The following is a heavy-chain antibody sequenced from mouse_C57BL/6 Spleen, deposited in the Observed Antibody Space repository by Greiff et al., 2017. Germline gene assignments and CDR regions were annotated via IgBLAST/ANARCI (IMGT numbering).Heavy chain of an antibody. D-gene: IGHD1-1*01. Sequence: VQLQQSGPELVKPRASVKIPCKASGYTFTDYNMDWVKQSHGKSLEWIGDINPNNGGTIYNQKFKGKATLTVDKSSSTAYMELRSLTSEDTAVYYCARSDVDYYGSGAYWGQGTLVTVSA. J-gene: IGHJ3*01. CDR2: INPNNGGT. CDR1: GYTFTDYN. CDR3: ARSDVDYYGSGAY. V-gene: IGHV1-18*01.